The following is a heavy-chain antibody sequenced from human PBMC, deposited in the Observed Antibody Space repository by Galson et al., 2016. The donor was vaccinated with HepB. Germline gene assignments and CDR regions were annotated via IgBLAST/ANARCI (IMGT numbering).Heavy chain of an antibody. CDR3: ASRFPTMRRERRKRDLDL. J-gene: IGHJ2*01. V-gene: IGHV1-2*02. CDR1: GYTFTSYD. CDR2: INPHSGGT. D-gene: IGHD1-26*01. Sequence: SVKVSCKASGYTFTSYDLNWVRQATGQGLEWLGWINPHSGGTNFVQKFQGRVTMTRDTSTTTAYMELSRLRSDDTAVYYCASRFPTMRRERRKRDLDLLGRGTLVTVSS.